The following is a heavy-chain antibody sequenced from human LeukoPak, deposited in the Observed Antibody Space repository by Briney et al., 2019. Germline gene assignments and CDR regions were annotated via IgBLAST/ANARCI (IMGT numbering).Heavy chain of an antibody. CDR2: IWFDGSNK. J-gene: IGHJ4*02. V-gene: IGHV3-33*01. D-gene: IGHD4/OR15-4a*01. CDR1: GFTFSNHA. Sequence: GGSLRLSCAASGFTFSNHAIHWVRQAPGKGLEWVAVIWFDGSNKYYVDSVKGRFTISRDNSKNTVYLQMDSLRAEDTAVYYCARAANYARDYWGQGTLVTVSS. CDR3: ARAANYARDY.